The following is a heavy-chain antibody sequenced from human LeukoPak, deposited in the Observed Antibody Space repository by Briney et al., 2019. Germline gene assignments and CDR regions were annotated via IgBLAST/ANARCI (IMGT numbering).Heavy chain of an antibody. Sequence: GGSLRLSCAASGFIFRSYAMHWVRQAPGKGLEWVAVIRYDGGNTYYSDSVMGRFTVSRDNSKNTLYLQMNSLKPEDMAIYFCARDVDPVVVAGSDPAGVFDIWGQGTMVTVSS. J-gene: IGHJ3*02. CDR1: GFIFRSYA. V-gene: IGHV3-30-3*01. CDR3: ARDVDPVVVAGSDPAGVFDI. D-gene: IGHD2-2*01. CDR2: IRYDGGNT.